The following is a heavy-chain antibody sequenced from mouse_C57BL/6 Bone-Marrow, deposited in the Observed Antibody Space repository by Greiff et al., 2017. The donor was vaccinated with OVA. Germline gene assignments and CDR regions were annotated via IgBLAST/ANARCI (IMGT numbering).Heavy chain of an antibody. V-gene: IGHV5-17*01. CDR3: ARHYYGNYFDY. D-gene: IGHD2-1*01. CDR1: GFTFSDYG. CDR2: ISSGSSTI. J-gene: IGHJ2*01. Sequence: EVQVVESGGGLVKPGGSLKLSCAASGFTFSDYGMHWVRQAPEKGLEWVAYISSGSSTIYYADTVKGRFTISRDNAKNTLFLQMTSLRSEDTAMYYCARHYYGNYFDYWGQGTTLTVSS.